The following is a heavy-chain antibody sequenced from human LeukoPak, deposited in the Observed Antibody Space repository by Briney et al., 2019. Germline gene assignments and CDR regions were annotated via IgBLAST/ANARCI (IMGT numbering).Heavy chain of an antibody. J-gene: IGHJ4*02. CDR3: AKDYYGSNSWDYFEF. CDR1: GFIFSDNP. V-gene: IGHV3-48*01. CDR2: ISSSSSVI. D-gene: IGHD6-13*01. Sequence: GGSLRLSCAASGFIFSDNPMSWVRQAPGKGLEWVSYISSSSSVIQYADSVKGRFTISRDNSRNTLYLQMNSLRPEDTAVYYCAKDYYGSNSWDYFEFWSQGTLVTVSS.